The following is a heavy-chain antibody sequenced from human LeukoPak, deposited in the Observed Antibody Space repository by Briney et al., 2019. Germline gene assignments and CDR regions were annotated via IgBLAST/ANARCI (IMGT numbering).Heavy chain of an antibody. CDR1: GGSISSYY. CDR3: AREEEWGLGMDV. CDR2: IYYSGST. J-gene: IGHJ6*02. D-gene: IGHD1-26*01. V-gene: IGHV4-59*01. Sequence: SETLSLTCTVSGGSISSYYWSWIRQPPGKGLEWIGYIYYSGSTNYNPSLKSRVTISVDTSKNQFSLKLSSVTAADTAVYYCAREEEWGLGMDVWGQGTTVTVSS.